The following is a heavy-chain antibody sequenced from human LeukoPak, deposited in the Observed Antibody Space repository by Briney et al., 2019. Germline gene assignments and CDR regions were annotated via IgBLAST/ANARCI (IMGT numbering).Heavy chain of an antibody. CDR3: ARGGYYDSSGYYSPPDV. J-gene: IGHJ6*02. CDR2: IYHSGST. V-gene: IGHV4-30-2*01. CDR1: GGSISSGGYS. D-gene: IGHD3-22*01. Sequence: SQTLSLTCAVSGGSISSGGYSWSWIRQPPGKGLEWIGYIYHSGSTYYNPSLKSRVTISVDRSKNQFSLKLSPVTAADTAVYYCARGGYYDSSGYYSPPDVWGQGTTVTVSS.